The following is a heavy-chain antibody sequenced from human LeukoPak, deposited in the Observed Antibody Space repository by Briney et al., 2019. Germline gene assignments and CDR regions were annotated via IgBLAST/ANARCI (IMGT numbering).Heavy chain of an antibody. D-gene: IGHD3-16*01. V-gene: IGHV1-2*02. CDR1: GYTFTNYY. J-gene: IGHJ4*02. CDR2: INPNGGGT. Sequence: ASVKVSCKASGYTFTNYYIHWVRQAPGQGLQWMGWINPNGGGTNCAQKFQGRVTMTSDTSITTAYMELSRLRSDDTAMYYCARGGSLVFGVLNDWGQGTLVTVSS. CDR3: ARGGSLVFGVLND.